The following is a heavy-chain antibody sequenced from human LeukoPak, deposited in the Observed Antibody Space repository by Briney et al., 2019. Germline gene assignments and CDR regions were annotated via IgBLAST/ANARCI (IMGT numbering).Heavy chain of an antibody. V-gene: IGHV4-39*01. CDR1: VGSISSSSSY. CDR2: IYYSGST. CDR3: ARHSSGWYGTRIDY. D-gene: IGHD6-19*01. Sequence: PSETLSLTCTVSVGSISSSSSYWGWIRQPPGKGLGWIGSIYYSGSTYYNPSLKSRVTISVDTSKNQFSLKLSSVTAADTAVYYCARHSSGWYGTRIDYWGQGTLVTVSS. J-gene: IGHJ4*02.